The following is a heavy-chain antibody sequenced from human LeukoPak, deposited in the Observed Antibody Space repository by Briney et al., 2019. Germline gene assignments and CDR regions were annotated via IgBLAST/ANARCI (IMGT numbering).Heavy chain of an antibody. CDR2: ISHDGSDK. CDR3: AREEVQTTVDAFDI. Sequence: GGSLRLSCAASGFTLKIYPMHWVRQAPGKGLEWLSVISHDGSDKNNADSVKGRVIISRDNSKNTVYLQLNSLRPEDTAMYYCAREEVQTTVDAFDIWGLGTMVIVSS. D-gene: IGHD4-17*01. J-gene: IGHJ3*02. CDR1: GFTLKIYP. V-gene: IGHV3-30*04.